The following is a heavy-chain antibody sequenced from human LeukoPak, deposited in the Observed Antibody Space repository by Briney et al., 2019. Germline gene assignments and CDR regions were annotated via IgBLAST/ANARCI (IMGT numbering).Heavy chain of an antibody. CDR1: GFTFSSYA. V-gene: IGHV3-30-3*01. D-gene: IGHD6-25*01. Sequence: LPGGSLRLSCAASGFTFSSYAMHWVRQAPGKGLEWVAVISYDGSNKYYADSVKGRFTISRDNSKNTLYLQMNSLRAEDTAVYYCARDYHTVAAAGLYDYWGQGTLVTVSS. CDR3: ARDYHTVAAAGLYDY. J-gene: IGHJ4*02. CDR2: ISYDGSNK.